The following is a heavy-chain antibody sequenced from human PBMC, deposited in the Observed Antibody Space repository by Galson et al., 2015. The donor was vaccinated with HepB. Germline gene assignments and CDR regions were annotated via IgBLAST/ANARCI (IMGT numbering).Heavy chain of an antibody. V-gene: IGHV2-70*01. J-gene: IGHJ4*02. CDR1: GFSLSTSGMC. D-gene: IGHD1-26*01. CDR3: ARISDRGGSYPPYYFDY. Sequence: LVKPTQTLTLTCTFSGFSLSTSGMCVSWIRQPPGKALEWLALIDWDDDKYYSTSLKTRLTISKDTSKNQVVLTMTNMDPVDTATYYCARISDRGGSYPPYYFDYWGQGTLVTVSS. CDR2: IDWDDDK.